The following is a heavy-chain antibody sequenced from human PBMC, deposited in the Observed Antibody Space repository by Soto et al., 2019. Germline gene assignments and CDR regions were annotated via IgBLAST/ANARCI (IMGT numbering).Heavy chain of an antibody. CDR2: IFDSGTT. CDR1: GDSISSGGYY. Sequence: PSETLSLTCTVSGDSISSGGYYWSWIRQPPGEGLEWIGHIFDSGTTYTNPSLRSQVAISLDTSKNHFSLTLSSVTAADTAVYYCARGPSGDKVHYWGQGALVTVSS. J-gene: IGHJ4*02. CDR3: ARGPSGDKVHY. V-gene: IGHV4-30-4*08. D-gene: IGHD7-27*01.